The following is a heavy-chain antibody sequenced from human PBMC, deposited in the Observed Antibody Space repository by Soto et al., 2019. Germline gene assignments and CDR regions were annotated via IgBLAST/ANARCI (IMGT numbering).Heavy chain of an antibody. V-gene: IGHV3-23*01. CDR3: AKDKQSSLFFFLSGYPPALFDF. CDR1: GFTFSSYA. J-gene: IGHJ4*02. Sequence: PGGSLRLSCAASGFTFSSYAMSWVRQAPGKGLEWVSSISGSGGSTFYADSVKGRFTISRDNSKNTLYLQMNSLRDDNTAVYYCAKDKQSSLFFFLSGYPPALFDFWGRGTLVPVSS. D-gene: IGHD3-9*01. CDR2: ISGSGGST.